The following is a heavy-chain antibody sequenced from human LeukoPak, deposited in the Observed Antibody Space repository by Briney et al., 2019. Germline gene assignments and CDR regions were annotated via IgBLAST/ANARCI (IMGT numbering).Heavy chain of an antibody. CDR3: TRDGYLIAGSRFDD. D-gene: IGHD6-13*01. V-gene: IGHV4-38-2*02. Sequence: SETLSLTCTVSGYSISDGYYWGWIRQPPGKGLEWIGSLHHRGGTYYNPSLKSRVTTSVDTSKNQIFLKLSSVTAADTAVYYCTRDGYLIAGSRFDDWGQGTLVTATS. J-gene: IGHJ4*02. CDR1: GYSISDGYY. CDR2: LHHRGGT.